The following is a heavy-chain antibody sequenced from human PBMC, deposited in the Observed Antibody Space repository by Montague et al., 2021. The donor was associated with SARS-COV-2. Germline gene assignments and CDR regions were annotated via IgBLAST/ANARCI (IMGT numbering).Heavy chain of an antibody. V-gene: IGHV4-34*01. CDR1: GGSLSGYY. CDR3: ARSREEFTSIAVIITGGMHYFDS. D-gene: IGHD3-22*01. J-gene: IGHJ4*02. Sequence: SETLSLTCAVYGGSLSGYYWSWVRQAPGKGLEWIGEINHSGSTHYNPSLKSRVSMSVDTSKNQFPLKMSSVTAADTAVFYCARSREEFTSIAVIITGGMHYFDSRGQGTMVNVSS. CDR2: INHSGST.